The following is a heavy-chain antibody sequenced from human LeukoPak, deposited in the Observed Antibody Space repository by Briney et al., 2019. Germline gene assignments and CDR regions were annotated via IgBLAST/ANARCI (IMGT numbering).Heavy chain of an antibody. Sequence: PSETLSLTCAVYDGSFSGYYWSWIRQPPGKGLEWIGEINHSGSTNYNPSLKSRVTISVDSSKNQFSLKLSSVTAADTAVYYCARGVAGDIVVVPAAIGAGPLDYWGKGTLVTVSS. J-gene: IGHJ4*02. CDR3: ARGVAGDIVVVPAAIGAGPLDY. V-gene: IGHV4-34*01. CDR1: DGSFSGYY. D-gene: IGHD2-2*01. CDR2: INHSGST.